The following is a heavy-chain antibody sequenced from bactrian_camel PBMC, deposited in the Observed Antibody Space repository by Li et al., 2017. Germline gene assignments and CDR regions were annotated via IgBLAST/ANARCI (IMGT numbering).Heavy chain of an antibody. CDR1: GYIYGRYC. CDR2: IDPGGNP. J-gene: IGHJ4*01. Sequence: HVQLVESGGGSVQAGGSLRLSCTATGYIYGRYCMAWFREAPGKRREGVATIDPGGNPNYVDSVKGRFTISKDNANNTMYLEMNSLQLGDTYMYYCAAGFLMRCRADVPHSLYTSWGQGTQVTVS. D-gene: IGHD5*01. CDR3: AAGFLMRCRADVPHSLYTS. V-gene: IGHV3S53*01.